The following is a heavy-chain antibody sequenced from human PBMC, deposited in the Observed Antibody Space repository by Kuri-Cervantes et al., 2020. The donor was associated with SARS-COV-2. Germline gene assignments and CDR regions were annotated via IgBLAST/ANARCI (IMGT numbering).Heavy chain of an antibody. CDR2: IWYDGSNK. V-gene: IGHV3-33*01. D-gene: IGHD1-7*01. CDR1: GFTFSSYG. CDR3: ARCSGITGTDFYYYGMDV. Sequence: GGSLRLSCAASGFTFSSYGMHWVRQAPGKGLEWVAVIWYDGSNKYYADSVKGRFTISRDNSKNTLYLQMNSLRAEDTAVYYCARCSGITGTDFYYYGMDVRGQGTTVTVSS. J-gene: IGHJ6*02.